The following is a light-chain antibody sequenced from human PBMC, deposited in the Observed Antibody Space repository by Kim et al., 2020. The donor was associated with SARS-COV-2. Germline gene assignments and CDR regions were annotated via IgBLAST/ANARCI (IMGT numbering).Light chain of an antibody. CDR2: QAS. Sequence: ASVGDRVIINCRASQGIDSWLAWYQQRPGRAPNLLIYQASILESGVPSMFSGSGSGTDFTLTISSLQPDDFATYYCQQYRSYPWTFGQGTKVDIK. CDR1: QGIDSW. J-gene: IGKJ1*01. V-gene: IGKV1-5*03. CDR3: QQYRSYPWT.